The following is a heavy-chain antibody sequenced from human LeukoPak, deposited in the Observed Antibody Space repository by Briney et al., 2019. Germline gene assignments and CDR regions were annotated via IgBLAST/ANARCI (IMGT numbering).Heavy chain of an antibody. V-gene: IGHV3-23*01. CDR3: AKDVFGDYGGLDY. J-gene: IGHJ4*02. D-gene: IGHD4-23*01. CDR1: GLTFSNYA. CDR2: TCGHGISI. Sequence: PGGSLRLSCEAYGLTFSNYAMSWIRQAPGKGLEWVSGTCGHGISIYYADSVKGRFTISRDNSKSTLYLVMHSLRAEDTAVYYCAKDVFGDYGGLDYWGQGTLVTVSS.